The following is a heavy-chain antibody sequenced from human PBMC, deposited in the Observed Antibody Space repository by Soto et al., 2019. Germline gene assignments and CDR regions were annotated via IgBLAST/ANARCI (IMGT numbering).Heavy chain of an antibody. J-gene: IGHJ3*02. CDR3: ARAQAYCSGGSCYSFHAFDI. CDR1: GFTFSSYD. Sequence: PGGSLRLSCAASGFTFSSYDMHWVRQATGKGLEWVSAIGTAGDTYYPGSVKGRFTISRENAKNSLYLQMNSLRAEDTAVYYCARAQAYCSGGSCYSFHAFDIWGQGTMVTVSS. D-gene: IGHD2-15*01. CDR2: IGTAGDT. V-gene: IGHV3-13*01.